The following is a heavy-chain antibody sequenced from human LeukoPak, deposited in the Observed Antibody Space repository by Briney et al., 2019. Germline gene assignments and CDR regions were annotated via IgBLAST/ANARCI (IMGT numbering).Heavy chain of an antibody. Sequence: ASVKVSCKASGYTFTGYYMHWVRQAPGQGLEWMGWINPNSGGTNYAQKFQGWVTMTRDTSISTAYMELSRLRSDDTAVYYCARSSSSWYAPHAFDIWGQGTMVTVSS. D-gene: IGHD6-13*01. CDR1: GYTFTGYY. CDR2: INPNSGGT. CDR3: ARSSSSWYAPHAFDI. V-gene: IGHV1-2*04. J-gene: IGHJ3*02.